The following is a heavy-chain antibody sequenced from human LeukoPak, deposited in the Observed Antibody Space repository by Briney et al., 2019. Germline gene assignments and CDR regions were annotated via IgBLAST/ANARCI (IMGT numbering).Heavy chain of an antibody. CDR2: MNPNSGNT. CDR1: GYTFTSYD. Sequence: GASVNVSCTASGYTFTSYDINWVRQATGQGLEWMGWMNPNSGNTGYAQKFQGRVTMTRNTSISTAYMELSSLGSEDTAVYYCAVSFPDGDYYYAFDIWGQGTMVTVSS. V-gene: IGHV1-8*01. J-gene: IGHJ3*02. D-gene: IGHD4-17*01. CDR3: AVSFPDGDYYYAFDI.